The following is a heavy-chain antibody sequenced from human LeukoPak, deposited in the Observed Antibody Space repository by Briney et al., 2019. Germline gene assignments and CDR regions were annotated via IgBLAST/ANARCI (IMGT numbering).Heavy chain of an antibody. Sequence: SETLSLTCAVSGASISSSYWSWIRQPPGKGLEWIGYINYSGNTKYNPSLESRVTISVDASNNRFSLRLSSVTAADTAFYYCARGYYDSRGYSNTFDIWGQGTLVTVSS. D-gene: IGHD3-22*01. J-gene: IGHJ3*02. CDR2: INYSGNT. V-gene: IGHV4-59*01. CDR1: GASISSSY. CDR3: ARGYYDSRGYSNTFDI.